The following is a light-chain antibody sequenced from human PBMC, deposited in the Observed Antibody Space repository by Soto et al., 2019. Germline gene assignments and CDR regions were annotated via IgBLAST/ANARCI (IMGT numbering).Light chain of an antibody. CDR3: QQYYSYPWT. CDR2: AAS. Sequence: AIRMTQSPSSFSASTGDRVTITCRASQGISSYLAWYQQKPGKAPKLLIYAASTWQSGVPSRFSGSRSGTDFTLTISCLQSEDFATYYCQQYYSYPWTFGQGTKVDIK. CDR1: QGISSY. V-gene: IGKV1-8*01. J-gene: IGKJ1*01.